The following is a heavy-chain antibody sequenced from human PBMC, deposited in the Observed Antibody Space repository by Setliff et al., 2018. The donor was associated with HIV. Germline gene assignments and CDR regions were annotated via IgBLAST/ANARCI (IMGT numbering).Heavy chain of an antibody. CDR3: ARGSTCIGGGCLTYYYYYYGLDV. J-gene: IGHJ6*02. V-gene: IGHV4-34*01. Sequence: SETLSLTCAVYGGSLTNFYWSWFRQSPGKGLEWIGEISDSGTTDYSPSLKSRVIISLDTSRKQFSLKLSSVTAADTAVYYCARGSTCIGGGCLTYYYYYYGLDVWGQGTTVTVTS. CDR1: GGSLTNFY. CDR2: ISDSGTT. D-gene: IGHD2-8*02.